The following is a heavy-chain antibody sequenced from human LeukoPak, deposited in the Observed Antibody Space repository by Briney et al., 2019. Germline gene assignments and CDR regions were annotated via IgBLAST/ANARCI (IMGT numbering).Heavy chain of an antibody. J-gene: IGHJ4*02. D-gene: IGHD1-26*01. CDR3: AKVGGRREQGDNYFDY. V-gene: IGHV3-23*01. CDR2: FSGSGGDT. CDR1: GGSVSSGSYY. Sequence: TSETLSLTCTVSGGSVSSGSYYWSWVRQPPGKGLEWVSGFSGSGGDTYYADSVKGRFTISRDNSKNTLYLQMNSLRAEDTAVYYCAKVGGRREQGDNYFDYWGQGALVTVSS.